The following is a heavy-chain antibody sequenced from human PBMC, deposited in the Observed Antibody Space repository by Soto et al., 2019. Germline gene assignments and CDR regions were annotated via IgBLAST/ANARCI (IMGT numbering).Heavy chain of an antibody. CDR1: GLTFSSYP. V-gene: IGHV3-23*01. Sequence: EVQLLESGGGLVQPGDSLGFSCAASGLTFSSYPMTWFRQPPGKGREWVSSISGSGDYTYFADSVKGRFTISRDNSKDTLYLQMSSLRVEDTAIYYCAKDSRSHPQGWFDPWGQGTLVTVSS. CDR3: AKDSRSHPQGWFDP. D-gene: IGHD2-15*01. J-gene: IGHJ5*02. CDR2: ISGSGDYT.